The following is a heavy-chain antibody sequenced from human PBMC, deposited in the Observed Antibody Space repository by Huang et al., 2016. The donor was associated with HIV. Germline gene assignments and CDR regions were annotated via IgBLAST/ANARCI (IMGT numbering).Heavy chain of an antibody. CDR2: IKQEGTET. CDR3: VRGPVWWSL. V-gene: IGHV3-7*04. D-gene: IGHD2-21*01. J-gene: IGHJ4*02. CDR1: GFRFGNYL. Sequence: EAQLVESGGGLVQPGGSLKLTCAASGFRFGNYLMSWVRRGPGKGLEWGANIKQEGTETHYAESVASRFNVSRDNARNSVFLQMNSLRGEDTGVYYCVRGPVWWSLWGQGTLVSVSS.